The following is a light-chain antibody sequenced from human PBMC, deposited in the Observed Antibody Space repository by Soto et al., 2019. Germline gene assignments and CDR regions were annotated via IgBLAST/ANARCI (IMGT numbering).Light chain of an antibody. Sequence: VSPQFPGTPSSSPGERATLSSRASQSVNSRYIAWYQVKPGQAPRLLIYEASSRATGIPDRFSGGGSGTDFTLTISRLEPEDSAVFYCQQYGRSPLTFGGGTKVDI. CDR1: QSVNSRY. J-gene: IGKJ4*01. V-gene: IGKV3-20*01. CDR3: QQYGRSPLT. CDR2: EAS.